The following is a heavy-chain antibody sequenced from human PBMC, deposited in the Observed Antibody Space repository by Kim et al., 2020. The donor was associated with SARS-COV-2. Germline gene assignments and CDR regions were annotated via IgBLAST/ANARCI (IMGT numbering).Heavy chain of an antibody. J-gene: IGHJ5*02. V-gene: IGHV1-69*13. CDR2: IIPIFGTA. D-gene: IGHD3-22*01. CDR1: GGTFSSYA. CDR3: ARSGTYYYDSSGYRPGVRFDP. Sequence: SVKVSCKASGGTFSSYAISWVRQAPGQGLEWMGGIIPIFGTANYAQKFQGRVTITADESTSTAYMELSSLRSEDTAVYYCARSGTYYYDSSGYRPGVRFDPWGQGTLVTVSS.